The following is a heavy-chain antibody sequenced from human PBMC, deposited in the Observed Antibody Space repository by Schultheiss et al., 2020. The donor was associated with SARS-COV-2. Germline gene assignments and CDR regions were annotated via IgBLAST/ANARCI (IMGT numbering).Heavy chain of an antibody. D-gene: IGHD2-2*01. CDR2: IYYRGNT. V-gene: IGHV4-39*01. Sequence: SETLSLTCTVSGGSVTSPTYYWAWIRQSPGKGLEWIGTIYYRGNTHYNPSLKSRLAMSVDTYRNQFSLKLTSVTAADTAVYYCARRLAECSSTTCQDTWFDPWGQGTLVTVSS. CDR1: GGSVTSPTYY. CDR3: ARRLAECSSTTCQDTWFDP. J-gene: IGHJ5*02.